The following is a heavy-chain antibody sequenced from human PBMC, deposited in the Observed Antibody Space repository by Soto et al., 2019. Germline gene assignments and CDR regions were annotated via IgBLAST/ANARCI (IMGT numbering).Heavy chain of an antibody. D-gene: IGHD6-19*01. CDR2: IYHSGST. CDR3: AGGITVAGPSRDGFDI. Sequence: QVQLQESGPGLVKPSGTLSLTCAVSSGSISSSNWWSWVRQPPGKGLEWIGEIYHSGSTNYNPSLKSRVTISVDKSSNQFSLKLGSVTAADTAVYYCAGGITVAGPSRDGFDIWGQGTMVTVSS. CDR1: SGSISSSNW. J-gene: IGHJ3*02. V-gene: IGHV4-4*02.